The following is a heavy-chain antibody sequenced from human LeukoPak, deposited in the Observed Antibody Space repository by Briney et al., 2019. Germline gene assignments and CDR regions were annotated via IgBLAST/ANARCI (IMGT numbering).Heavy chain of an antibody. V-gene: IGHV5-51*01. J-gene: IGHJ4*02. Sequence: GESLKISCQGSGYSFTSYWIAWVRQMPGKGLEYMGIIYPGDSDTRYSPSFQGQATISADKSISTAYLQWSSLKASDTAMYYCARRRGYSYGPEFDYWGQGTLVTVSS. D-gene: IGHD5-18*01. CDR1: GYSFTSYW. CDR2: IYPGDSDT. CDR3: ARRRGYSYGPEFDY.